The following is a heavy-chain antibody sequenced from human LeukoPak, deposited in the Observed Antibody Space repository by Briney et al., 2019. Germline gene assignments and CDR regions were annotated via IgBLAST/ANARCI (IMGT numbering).Heavy chain of an antibody. V-gene: IGHV3-21*01. CDR3: ARVVAVAGLYNWFDP. Sequence: GGSLRLSCAASGFTFSSYSMNWVRQAPGKGLEWVSSISSGSSYIYYADSVKGRFTISRDNAKNSLYLQMNSLRAEDTAVYYCARVVAVAGLYNWFDPWGQGTLVTVSS. D-gene: IGHD6-19*01. CDR2: ISSGSSYI. CDR1: GFTFSSYS. J-gene: IGHJ5*02.